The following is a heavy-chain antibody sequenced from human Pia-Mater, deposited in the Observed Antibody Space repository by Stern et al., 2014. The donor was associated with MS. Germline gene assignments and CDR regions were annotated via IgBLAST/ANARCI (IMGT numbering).Heavy chain of an antibody. CDR1: GFTFSSSM. J-gene: IGHJ5*02. Sequence: EVQLVESGGGLVQPGGSLRLSCVASGFTFSSSMMTWVRQAPGKGLEWVSVITGSGTYYADSVKGRFTVSRDTSKNTVYLQMNSLRVEDAALYYCARGWGESWGQGALVTSPQ. CDR3: ARGWGES. CDR2: ITGSGT. D-gene: IGHD3-16*01. V-gene: IGHV3-23*04.